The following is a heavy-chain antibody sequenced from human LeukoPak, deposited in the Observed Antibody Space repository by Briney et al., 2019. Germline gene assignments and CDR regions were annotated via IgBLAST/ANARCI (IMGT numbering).Heavy chain of an antibody. CDR2: INPGGGST. D-gene: IGHD6-6*01. J-gene: IGHJ4*02. Sequence: ASVKVSCKASGYTFTSYYMHWVRQAPGQGLEWMGIINPGGGSTSYAQKFQGRVTMTRDTSTSTVYMELSSLRSEDTAVYYCAREWMAARRRYYFDNWGQGTLVTVSS. CDR1: GYTFTSYY. V-gene: IGHV1-46*01. CDR3: AREWMAARRRYYFDN.